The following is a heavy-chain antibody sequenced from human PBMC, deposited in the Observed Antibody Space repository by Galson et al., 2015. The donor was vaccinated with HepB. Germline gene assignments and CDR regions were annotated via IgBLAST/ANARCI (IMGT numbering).Heavy chain of an antibody. J-gene: IGHJ4*02. D-gene: IGHD2-21*01. CDR1: GITFSTYV. V-gene: IGHV3-23*01. CDR3: AKTPYCDGGPCFSGYFDS. Sequence: SLRLSCAAPGITFSTYVMSWVRQAPGKGLEWVSSIVGSGESTFYADSVKGRFTIPRDNSRNTLYLQMNRLRADDTAIYYCAKTPYCDGGPCFSGYFDSWGQGTLVAVSS. CDR2: IVGSGEST.